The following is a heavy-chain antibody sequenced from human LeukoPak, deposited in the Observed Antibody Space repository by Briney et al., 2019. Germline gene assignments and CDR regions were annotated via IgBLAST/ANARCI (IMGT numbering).Heavy chain of an antibody. Sequence: GGSLRLSCAASGFTFISYWMTWVRQAPGKELEWVGKIKQDGSEKYYVDSVKGRFTISRDNAKNSLYLQMNSLGAEDTAVYYCARRGTSSSWAHFDYWGQGTLVTVSS. CDR2: IKQDGSEK. CDR1: GFTFISYW. J-gene: IGHJ4*02. CDR3: ARRGTSSSWAHFDY. V-gene: IGHV3-7*05. D-gene: IGHD6-13*01.